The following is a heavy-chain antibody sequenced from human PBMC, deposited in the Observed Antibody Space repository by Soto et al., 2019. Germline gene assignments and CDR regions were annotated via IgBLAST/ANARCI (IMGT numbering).Heavy chain of an antibody. CDR1: GGSVRSSSYY. Sequence: QLRLQESGPGLVKSSETLSLTCTVSGGSVRSSSYYWGWILQPSWKGLEWIAIIYYSGRTHNNPALKRRVTISIDTYTNQFSLKMNSVTAADTAVYYCARHEGGAAADRPLDYWGQGTLVTVSS. D-gene: IGHD6-25*01. V-gene: IGHV4-39*01. J-gene: IGHJ4*02. CDR3: ARHEGGAAADRPLDY. CDR2: IYYSGRT.